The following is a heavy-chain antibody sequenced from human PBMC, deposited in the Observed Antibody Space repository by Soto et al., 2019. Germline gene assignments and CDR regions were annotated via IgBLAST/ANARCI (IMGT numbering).Heavy chain of an antibody. CDR2: INPNSGVT. Sequence: QVPLVQSGAEVKEPGASVTVSCRASGDRFTDYYMHWVRQAPGQGLEWMGWINPNSGVTKYAQKFQAWVTMTRDTSIRTVYMQLSRLRFDDTAIYYCARESGGATATLDYYYFYMDVWGTGTTVTVSS. V-gene: IGHV1-2*04. CDR1: GDRFTDYY. J-gene: IGHJ6*03. CDR3: ARESGGATATLDYYYFYMDV. D-gene: IGHD5-12*01.